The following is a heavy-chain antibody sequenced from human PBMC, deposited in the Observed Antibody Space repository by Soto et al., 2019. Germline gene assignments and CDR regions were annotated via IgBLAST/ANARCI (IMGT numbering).Heavy chain of an antibody. V-gene: IGHV4-4*02. J-gene: IGHJ4*02. CDR2: ISHSGST. Sequence: SASXSLTGAIAVDCISSSHGWIWVRQPPGKGLEWIGQISHSGSTNYNPSLASRVTISVDKSKNHFSLKLTSVTAADTAVYYCADRHFSSGHWTQRSLDYWGQRTLVTVSS. CDR1: VDCISSSHG. D-gene: IGHD3-3*02. CDR3: ADRHFSSGHWTQRSLDY.